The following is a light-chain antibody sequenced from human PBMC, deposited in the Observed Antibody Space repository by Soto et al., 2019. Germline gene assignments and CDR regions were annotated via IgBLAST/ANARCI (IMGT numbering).Light chain of an antibody. V-gene: IGKV1-5*01. CDR3: QHYRLYSPWT. CDR2: DVS. Sequence: DIQMTQSPSTVSASVGDSVTITCRANQSITTWLAWYQQKPGKAPKLLIYDVSSLQSGVPSRFSGSGSGTAFSLTISSLQPDDFATYYCQHYRLYSPWTFGQGTKVEI. J-gene: IGKJ1*01. CDR1: QSITTW.